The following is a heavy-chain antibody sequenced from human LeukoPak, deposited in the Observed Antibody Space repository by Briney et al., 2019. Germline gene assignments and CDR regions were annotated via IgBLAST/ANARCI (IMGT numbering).Heavy chain of an antibody. V-gene: IGHV3-23*01. CDR1: GFTFSSYA. J-gene: IGHJ5*02. CDR2: ISGSGGST. D-gene: IGHD3-3*02. CDR3: AKLELAVTTPNWFDP. Sequence: GGSLRLSCAASGFTFSSYAMSWVRQAPGKGLEWVSGISGSGGSTYYADSVKGRFTISRDNSKNTLYLQMNSLRAEDTAVYYCAKLELAVTTPNWFDPWGQGTLVTVSS.